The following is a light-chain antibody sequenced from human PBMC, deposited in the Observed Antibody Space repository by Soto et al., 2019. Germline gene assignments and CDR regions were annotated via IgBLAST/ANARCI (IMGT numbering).Light chain of an antibody. CDR2: GAS. V-gene: IGKV3D-15*01. CDR1: QSVNIN. J-gene: IGKJ4*01. Sequence: EIVMTQSPVTLSVSPGERVTLSCRASQSVNINLAWYQQRPGQAPRVLIYGASNRASGIPDRFSGSGSGTDFTLTISSLEPDDFALYYCQQYKDWPPLTFGGGTRVEIK. CDR3: QQYKDWPPLT.